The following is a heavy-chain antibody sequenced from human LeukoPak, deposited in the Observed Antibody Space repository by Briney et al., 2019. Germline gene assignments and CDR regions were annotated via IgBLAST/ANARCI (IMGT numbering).Heavy chain of an antibody. V-gene: IGHV4-4*02. Sequence: SGTLSLTCAVSGGPISNNYWWSWVRQPPGKGLGWIGEIYHSGSTNYNPSLKSRVIISIDKSKNQFSLKLSSVTAADTAVYYCARKTYYDILIDYWGQGTLVTVSS. CDR1: GGPISNNYW. CDR3: ARKTYYDILIDY. CDR2: IYHSGST. D-gene: IGHD3-9*01. J-gene: IGHJ4*02.